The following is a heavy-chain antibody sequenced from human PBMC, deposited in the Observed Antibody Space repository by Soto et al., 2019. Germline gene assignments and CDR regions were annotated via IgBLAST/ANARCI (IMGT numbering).Heavy chain of an antibody. Sequence: SETLSLTCTVSGGSISSYYWSWIRQPPGKGLEWIGYIYYSGSTNYNPSLKSRVTISVDTSKNQFSLKLSSVTAADTAVYYCARGVDKSGYSGTDYWGQGTLVTVSS. CDR1: GGSISSYY. V-gene: IGHV4-59*01. CDR3: ARGVDKSGYSGTDY. CDR2: IYYSGST. J-gene: IGHJ4*02. D-gene: IGHD5-12*01.